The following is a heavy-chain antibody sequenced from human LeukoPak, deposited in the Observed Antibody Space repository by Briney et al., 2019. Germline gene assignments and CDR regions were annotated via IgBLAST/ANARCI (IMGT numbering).Heavy chain of an antibody. J-gene: IGHJ4*02. CDR3: AKALGYCTNGVCRVFDY. Sequence: PGGSLRLSRAASGFTFSSYAMSWVRQAPGKGLEWVSAISGSGGSTYYADSVKGRFTISRDNSKNTLYLQMNSLRAEDTAVYYCAKALGYCTNGVCRVFDYWGQGTLVTVSS. D-gene: IGHD2-8*01. CDR1: GFTFSSYA. V-gene: IGHV3-23*01. CDR2: ISGSGGST.